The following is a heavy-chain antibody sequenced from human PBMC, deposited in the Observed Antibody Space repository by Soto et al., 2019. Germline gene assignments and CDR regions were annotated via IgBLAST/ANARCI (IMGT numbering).Heavy chain of an antibody. CDR1: GYSFTSYW. D-gene: IGHD5-18*01. J-gene: IGHJ4*02. V-gene: IGHV5-51*01. CDR2: IYPDDYDT. CDR3: ARQGKYNYGSNDY. Sequence: PGESLKISCKGSGYSFTSYWIGWVRQMPGKGLEWMGIIYPDDYDTRYSPSFQGQVIMSADKSISTAYLQWSSLKASDSAMYYCARQGKYNYGSNDYWGQGTLVTVSS.